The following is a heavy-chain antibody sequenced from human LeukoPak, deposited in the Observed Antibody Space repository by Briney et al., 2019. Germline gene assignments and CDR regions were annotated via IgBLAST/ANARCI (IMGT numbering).Heavy chain of an antibody. CDR2: ISAYNGNT. J-gene: IGHJ4*02. CDR1: GYTFTSYG. CDR3: AREGRGYSYGRTDFDY. V-gene: IGHV1-18*01. D-gene: IGHD5-18*01. Sequence: ASAKVSCKASGYTFTSYGISWVRQAPGQGLEWMEWISAYNGNTNYAQKLQGRVTMTTDTSTSTAYMELRSLRSDDTAVYYCAREGRGYSYGRTDFDYWGQGTLVTVSS.